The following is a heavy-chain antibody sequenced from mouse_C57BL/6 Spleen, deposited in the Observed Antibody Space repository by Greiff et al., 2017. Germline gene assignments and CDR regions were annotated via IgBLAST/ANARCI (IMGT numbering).Heavy chain of an antibody. CDR2: IYPRSGNT. V-gene: IGHV1-81*01. J-gene: IGHJ4*01. D-gene: IGHD1-1*01. CDR3: ARDLITTVVADYYAMDY. Sequence: VKLQESGAELARPGASVKLSCKASGYTFTSYGISWVKQRTGQGLEWIGEIYPRSGNTYYNEKFKGKATLTADKSSSTAYMELRSLTSEDSAVYFCARDLITTVVADYYAMDYWGQGTSVTVSS. CDR1: GYTFTSYG.